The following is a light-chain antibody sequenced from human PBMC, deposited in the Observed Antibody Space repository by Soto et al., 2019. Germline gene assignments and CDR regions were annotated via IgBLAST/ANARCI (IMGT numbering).Light chain of an antibody. J-gene: IGLJ1*01. CDR2: DVS. CDR3: CSYTSSSTPWV. Sequence: HSVLTQAASGSGSPVHSITISCTGTSSDVGGYNYVSWYQQHPGKAPKLIIYDVSDRPSGISSRFSASKSGNTASLTISGLQAEDEADYYCCSYTSSSTPWVFGTGTKVTVL. CDR1: SSDVGGYNY. V-gene: IGLV2-14*03.